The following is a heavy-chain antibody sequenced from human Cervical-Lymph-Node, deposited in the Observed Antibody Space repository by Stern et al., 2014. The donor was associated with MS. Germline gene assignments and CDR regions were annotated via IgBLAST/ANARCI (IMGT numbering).Heavy chain of an antibody. D-gene: IGHD3-10*01. J-gene: IGHJ5*02. CDR2: ISGGSTAI. V-gene: IGHV3-11*01. CDR3: ARDHLSGSADFKTYFDP. Sequence: VQLVESGGVLVNPGGSLRLSCAASGFTFSDYYMSWIRQAPGKGLEWVSPISGGSTAIYYADSVKGRFTISRDNAKNLLFLQMNTLRAEDTAVYYCARDHLSGSADFKTYFDPWGQGTRVTVSS. CDR1: GFTFSDYY.